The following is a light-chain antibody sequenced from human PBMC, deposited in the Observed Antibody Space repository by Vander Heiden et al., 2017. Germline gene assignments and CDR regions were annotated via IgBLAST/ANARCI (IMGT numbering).Light chain of an antibody. Sequence: EIVLTQSPATLSLSPGERATLSCRASQSVSSFLAWYQQKPGQAPRLLIYDASNGATGIPARFSGSGSGTDFTLTISSLEPEDFAVYYCQQRSNSFTFGPGTKVDIK. CDR2: DAS. CDR1: QSVSSF. V-gene: IGKV3-11*01. J-gene: IGKJ3*01. CDR3: QQRSNSFT.